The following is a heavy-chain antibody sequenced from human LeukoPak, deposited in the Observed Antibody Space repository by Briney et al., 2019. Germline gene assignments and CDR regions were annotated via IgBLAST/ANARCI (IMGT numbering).Heavy chain of an antibody. CDR2: IRSKAYGGTT. J-gene: IGHJ4*02. Sequence: GGSLRLSCTASGFTFGDYAMSWVRQAPGKGPEWVGFIRSKAYGGTTEYAASVKGRFTISRDDSKSIAYLQMNSLKIEDTAVYYCTARRGGSRLDYWGQGTLVTVSS. D-gene: IGHD1-26*01. CDR3: TARRGGSRLDY. V-gene: IGHV3-49*04. CDR1: GFTFGDYA.